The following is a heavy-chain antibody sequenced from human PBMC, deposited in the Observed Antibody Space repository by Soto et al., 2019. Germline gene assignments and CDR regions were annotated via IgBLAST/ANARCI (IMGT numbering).Heavy chain of an antibody. D-gene: IGHD3-3*01. V-gene: IGHV1-3*05. CDR1: GYTFTNYA. Sequence: QVQLVQSGAEEKKPGASVKVSCKASGYTFTNYAMHWVRQAPGQRLEWMGWINAGNGNTKYSQKFQGRVTITRDTAASAAYIERSSLRFEDTAMYCCARGYDFWGGMGVWGQGTTVTVSS. CDR3: ARGYDFWGGMGV. J-gene: IGHJ6*02. CDR2: INAGNGNT.